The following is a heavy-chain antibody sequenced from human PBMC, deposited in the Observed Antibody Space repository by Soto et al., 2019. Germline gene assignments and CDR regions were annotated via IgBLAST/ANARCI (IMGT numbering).Heavy chain of an antibody. CDR2: ISGSGGST. D-gene: IGHD1-26*01. Sequence: EVQLLESGGGLVQPGGSLRLSCAASGFTFSSYAMRWVRQAPGKGLEWVSAISGSGGSTYYADSVKGWFTISRDNSKNTVYLQMNSLRGEDTAVYYCARRGSGSYYDYWGQGTLVTVSS. J-gene: IGHJ4*02. V-gene: IGHV3-23*01. CDR1: GFTFSSYA. CDR3: ARRGSGSYYDY.